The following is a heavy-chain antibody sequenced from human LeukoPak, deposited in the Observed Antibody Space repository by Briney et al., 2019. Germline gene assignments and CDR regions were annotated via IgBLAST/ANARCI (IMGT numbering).Heavy chain of an antibody. CDR2: IGEDGSTT. CDR3: AKGFWILTSKHYFYYHGFDV. J-gene: IGHJ6*02. CDR1: GIAFENYA. D-gene: IGHD3-9*01. Sequence: PGGSLRLSCAASGIAFENYAMNWVRQAPGKGLEWVSLIGEDGSTTWYADSVKGRFTISRDNGKNSLYLHMNSLRPEDTALYYCAKGFWILTSKHYFYYHGFDVWGQGTPVTVSS. V-gene: IGHV3-43*02.